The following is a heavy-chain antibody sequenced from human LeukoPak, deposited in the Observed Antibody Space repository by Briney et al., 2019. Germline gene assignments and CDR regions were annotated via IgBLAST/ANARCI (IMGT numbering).Heavy chain of an antibody. V-gene: IGHV1-18*01. D-gene: IGHD3-22*01. Sequence: ASVKVSCKASGYRFTDFGISWVRQAPGQGPEWMGWISAYNGNTNYIQKFQGRVTMTTDTSTNTAYMELRSLTSDDTAVYYCARRSVIVVNTPTDDAFDIWGQGTMVTVS. J-gene: IGHJ3*02. CDR3: ARRSVIVVNTPTDDAFDI. CDR1: GYRFTDFG. CDR2: ISAYNGNT.